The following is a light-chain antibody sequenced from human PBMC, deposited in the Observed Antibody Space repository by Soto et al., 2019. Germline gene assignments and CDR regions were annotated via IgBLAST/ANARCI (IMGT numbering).Light chain of an antibody. Sequence: DTQMTQSQYSLSASVGDRVTITCRASEAISIYLAWYQQKPGKVPNLLIYGASTLQSGVPSRFSGSGSGTDFTLTISSLQPEDVATYYCQKYNNVPFTFGPGTKVEIK. CDR2: GAS. CDR1: EAISIY. J-gene: IGKJ3*01. V-gene: IGKV1-27*01. CDR3: QKYNNVPFT.